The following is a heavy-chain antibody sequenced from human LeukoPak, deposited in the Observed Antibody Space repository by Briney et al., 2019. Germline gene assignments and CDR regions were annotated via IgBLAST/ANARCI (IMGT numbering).Heavy chain of an antibody. CDR1: GGSISSYY. J-gene: IGHJ4*02. V-gene: IGHV4-59*12. Sequence: SETLSLTCTVSGGSISSYYWNWLRQPPGKGLEWIGYIYYSGRTNYNPSLKSRVTISVDRSKNQFSLKLSSVTAADTAVYYCARTRGGYFDYWGQGTLVTVSS. CDR3: ARTRGGYFDY. D-gene: IGHD2-15*01. CDR2: IYYSGRT.